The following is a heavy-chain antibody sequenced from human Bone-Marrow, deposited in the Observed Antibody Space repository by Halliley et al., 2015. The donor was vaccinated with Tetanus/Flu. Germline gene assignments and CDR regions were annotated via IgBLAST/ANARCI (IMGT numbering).Heavy chain of an antibody. CDR2: IYYTGST. Sequence: TLSLTCTVSGESVSSGSFYWNWIRQTPGKGLEWIGYIYYTGSTNYNPSLKSRVTISADTSKNQFSLRLSSVSAADTAVYYCARSLIYSSGWYGFRRGQGTLVTVSS. CDR1: GESVSSGSFY. J-gene: IGHJ4*02. V-gene: IGHV4-61*01. D-gene: IGHD6-19*01. CDR3: ARSLIYSSGWYGFR.